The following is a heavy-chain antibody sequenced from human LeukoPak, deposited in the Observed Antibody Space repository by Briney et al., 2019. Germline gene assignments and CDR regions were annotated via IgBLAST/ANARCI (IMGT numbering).Heavy chain of an antibody. CDR3: AKESLRWLYFYYGMDV. V-gene: IGHV3-30*18. CDR2: ISYAGSNK. CDR1: GFTLSSYG. J-gene: IGHJ6*02. Sequence: GRSLRLSSAASGFTLSSYGMHWVRQAPGKGLEWVAVISYAGSNKYYVDSVKGRFTISRDNSKNTLYLQMNSLRAEDTAVYYCAKESLRWLYFYYGMDVWGQGTTVTVSS. D-gene: IGHD4-23*01.